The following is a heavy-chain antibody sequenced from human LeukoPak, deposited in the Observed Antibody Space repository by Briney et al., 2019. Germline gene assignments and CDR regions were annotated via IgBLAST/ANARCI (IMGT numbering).Heavy chain of an antibody. V-gene: IGHV1-69*02. J-gene: IGHJ3*02. CDR1: GGTFSSYT. Sequence: ASVKASCKASGGTFSSYTISWVRQAPGQGLEWMGRIIPILGIANYAQKFQGRVTITADKSTSTAYMELSSLRSEDTAVYYCVVVVPAAPVHDAFDIWGQGTMVTVSS. D-gene: IGHD2-2*01. CDR3: VVVVPAAPVHDAFDI. CDR2: IIPILGIA.